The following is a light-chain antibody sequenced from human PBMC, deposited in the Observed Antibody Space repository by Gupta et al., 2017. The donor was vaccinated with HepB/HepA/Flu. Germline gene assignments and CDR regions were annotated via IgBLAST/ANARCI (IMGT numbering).Light chain of an antibody. CDR2: TAS. J-gene: IGKJ5*01. CDR1: QGISNY. Sequence: DIQLTQSPSFLSASAGDRVTITCRASQGISNYLAWYQQKPGRAPKLLIHTASTLYGGVPSRFSGSGSGTEFTLTISSLQPEDFATYYCQQRHSYPVTFGQGTRLDIK. CDR3: QQRHSYPVT. V-gene: IGKV1-9*01.